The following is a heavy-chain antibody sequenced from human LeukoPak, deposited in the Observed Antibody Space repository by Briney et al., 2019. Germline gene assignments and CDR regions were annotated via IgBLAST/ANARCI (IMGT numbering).Heavy chain of an antibody. CDR2: IIAGNGHT. CDR1: GYTFTSYA. J-gene: IGHJ6*02. D-gene: IGHD5-24*01. Sequence: ASVKVSCKASGYTFTSYAMHWVRQAPGQGLEWMGWIIAGNGHTKYSQKFQGRVTITTDTSATTAFMDLSGLRSEDTAVYYCAKDMATITTPNFMDVWGQGTTAIVSS. V-gene: IGHV1-3*01. CDR3: AKDMATITTPNFMDV.